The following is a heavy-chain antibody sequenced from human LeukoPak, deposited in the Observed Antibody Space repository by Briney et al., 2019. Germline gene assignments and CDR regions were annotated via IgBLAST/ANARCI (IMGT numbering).Heavy chain of an antibody. Sequence: ASVKVSCKASGYTFASYGISWVRQAPGQGLEWMGWISAYNGNTHYAQKFQGRVTVTTDTSTSTAYMELSSLTSDDTAVYYCARGGAYSDYGGLYGLDIWGQGTTVTVSS. CDR1: GYTFASYG. CDR2: ISAYNGNT. CDR3: ARGGAYSDYGGLYGLDI. V-gene: IGHV1-18*01. J-gene: IGHJ3*02. D-gene: IGHD5-12*01.